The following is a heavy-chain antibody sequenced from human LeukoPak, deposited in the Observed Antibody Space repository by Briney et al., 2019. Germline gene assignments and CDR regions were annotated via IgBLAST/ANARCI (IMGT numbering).Heavy chain of an antibody. CDR3: AKPARGSGILFGFDS. V-gene: IGHV3-64D*08. D-gene: IGHD3-10*01. CDR2: VSTVIGRT. CDR1: GLTFSDYA. J-gene: IGHJ4*02. Sequence: GGSLRLSCSASGLTFSDYAMHWVRQAPGKGLEYVSAVSTVIGRTFYADSVKDRFTISRDNSGNTLYLQMSSLRPEDAAVYYCAKPARGSGILFGFDSWGQGTLVTVSS.